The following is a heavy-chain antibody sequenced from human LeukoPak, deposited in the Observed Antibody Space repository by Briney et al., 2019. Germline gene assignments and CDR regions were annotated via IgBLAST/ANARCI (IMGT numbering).Heavy chain of an antibody. D-gene: IGHD3-22*01. CDR1: GGSISSYY. CDR2: IYYSGST. J-gene: IGHJ3*02. Sequence: SETLSLTCTVPGGSISSYYWSWIRQPPGKGLWWIGYIYYSGSTNYNPSLKSRGTRSVDTSKNQLSLKLSTVTAADTAVYYCASSRGDYYDGGAYLAFDIWGQGTMVTVSS. V-gene: IGHV4-59*01. CDR3: ASSRGDYYDGGAYLAFDI.